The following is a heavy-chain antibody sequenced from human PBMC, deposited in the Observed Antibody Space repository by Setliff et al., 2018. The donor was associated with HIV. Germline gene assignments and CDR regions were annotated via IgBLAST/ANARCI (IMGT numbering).Heavy chain of an antibody. V-gene: IGHV1-2*02. CDR3: ATLFSSGWHFDY. Sequence: ASVKVSCKASGYTFTDYSMHWVRQAPGQGLEWMGWINPNSGGSNFAQKFQGRVTMTRDTSISTAYMELSSLRSDDTAVYYCATLFSSGWHFDYWGQGTLVTVSA. CDR1: GYTFTDYS. CDR2: INPNSGGS. J-gene: IGHJ4*02. D-gene: IGHD6-19*01.